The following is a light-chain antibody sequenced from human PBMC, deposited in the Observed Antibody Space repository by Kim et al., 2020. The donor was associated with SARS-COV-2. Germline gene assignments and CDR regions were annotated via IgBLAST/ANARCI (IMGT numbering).Light chain of an antibody. V-gene: IGLV3-19*01. CDR2: GKN. CDR3: KSRDSRGKVV. Sequence: SSELTQDPAVSVALGQSVRIKCQGDSLRRYYATWYQQKSGQAPVLVFYGKNNRPSGIPDRFSGSSSGNTASLTITGAQAADDADYYCKSRDSRGKVVFGGGTKVTVL. J-gene: IGLJ2*01. CDR1: SLRRYY.